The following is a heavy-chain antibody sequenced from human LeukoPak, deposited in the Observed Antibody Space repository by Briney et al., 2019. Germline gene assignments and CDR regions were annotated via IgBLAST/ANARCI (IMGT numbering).Heavy chain of an antibody. CDR2: IYCGGST. J-gene: IGHJ6*02. D-gene: IGHD1-26*01. Sequence: GGSLRLSCAASGFTVSSNYMSWVRQAPGKGLEWVSVIYCGGSTYYADSVKGRFTISRDNSKNTLYLQMNSLRAEDTAVYYCASTPRRAPVGASTPYYYYGMDVWGQGTTVTVSS. V-gene: IGHV3-53*01. CDR3: ASTPRRAPVGASTPYYYYGMDV. CDR1: GFTVSSNY.